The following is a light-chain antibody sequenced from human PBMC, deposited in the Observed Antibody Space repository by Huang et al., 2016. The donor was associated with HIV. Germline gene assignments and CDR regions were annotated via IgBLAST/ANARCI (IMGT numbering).Light chain of an antibody. CDR1: QSIGNY. J-gene: IGKJ2*01. CDR2: AAS. CDR3: QQTFSTPPYT. V-gene: IGKV1-39*01. Sequence: DIQLTQSPSSLSASLGDKVTITCRASQSIGNYLNWYQQKPGKAPKLLIYAASTLHSGVPSTFSGSGSGTDFTLTISGLQSEDFATYYCQQTFSTPPYTFGQGTKLEIK.